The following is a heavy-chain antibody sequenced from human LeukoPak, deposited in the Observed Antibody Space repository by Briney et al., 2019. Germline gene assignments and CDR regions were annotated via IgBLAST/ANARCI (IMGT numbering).Heavy chain of an antibody. J-gene: IGHJ4*02. CDR2: IYTSGST. Sequence: SETLSLTCTVSGGSISSYYWSWIRQPAGKGLEWIGRIYTSGSTNYNPSLKSRVAISVDTSKNQFSLKLSSVTAADTAVYYCARGQIQLWPFDYWGQGTLVTVSS. D-gene: IGHD5-18*01. CDR3: ARGQIQLWPFDY. V-gene: IGHV4-4*07. CDR1: GGSISSYY.